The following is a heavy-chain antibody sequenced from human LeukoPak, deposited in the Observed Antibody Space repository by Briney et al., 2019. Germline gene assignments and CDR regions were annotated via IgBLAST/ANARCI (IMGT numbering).Heavy chain of an antibody. D-gene: IGHD3-22*01. CDR3: ARDMSYYDSSCYDN. J-gene: IGHJ4*02. CDR1: GFTFSNYY. V-gene: IGHV3-11*01. CDR2: ISSSGSTT. Sequence: GGSLRLSCAASGFTFSNYYMSWIRQAPGRGLEWVSYISSSGSTTYYADSVKGRFTISRDNAKNSLYLQMNGLRAEDSAGDYWARDMSYYDSSCYDNWGQGTLVTVSS.